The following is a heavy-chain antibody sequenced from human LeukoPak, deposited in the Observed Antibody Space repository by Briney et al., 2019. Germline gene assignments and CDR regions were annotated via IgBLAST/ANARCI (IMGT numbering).Heavy chain of an antibody. CDR1: GFTFSSYI. CDR2: ISSSSSYI. J-gene: IGHJ4*02. Sequence: PGGSLRLSCAASGFTFSSYIMNWVRQAPGKGLEWVSSISSSSSYIYYADSVKGRFTISRDNAKNSLYLQMNSLRAEDTAVYYCARDTYYYYYDSSGRPLYYFDYWGQGTLVTVSS. CDR3: ARDTYYYYYDSSGRPLYYFDY. V-gene: IGHV3-21*01. D-gene: IGHD3-22*01.